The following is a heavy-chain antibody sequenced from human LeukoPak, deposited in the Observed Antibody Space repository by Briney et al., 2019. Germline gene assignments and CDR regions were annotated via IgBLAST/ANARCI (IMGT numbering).Heavy chain of an antibody. J-gene: IGHJ5*02. CDR2: INHSGST. D-gene: IGHD3-10*01. CDR1: GGSFSGYY. CDR3: ATYTGGGSGRGA. V-gene: IGHV4-34*01. Sequence: SETLSLTCAVYGGSFSGYYWSWIRQPPGKGLEWIGEINHSGSTNYNPSLKSRVTISVDTSKNHFSLKLTSMTAADTAVYYCATYTGGGSGRGAWGQGALVTVSS.